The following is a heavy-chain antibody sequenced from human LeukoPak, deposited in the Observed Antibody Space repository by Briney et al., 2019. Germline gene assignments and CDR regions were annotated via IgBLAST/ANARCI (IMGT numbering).Heavy chain of an antibody. V-gene: IGHV3-48*03. CDR1: VFSFSSST. D-gene: IGHD2-15*01. CDR2: ISSSGDII. Sequence: GGSLRLSCAAPVFSFSSSTLYTVRQAPRKGLEWVSYISSSGDIIYYADSVRGRLTFSRDNTKNSLYLQMNSLRAEDTAVYYCARVGSDSHCLDYWGPGTLVTVSS. CDR3: ARVGSDSHCLDY. J-gene: IGHJ4*02.